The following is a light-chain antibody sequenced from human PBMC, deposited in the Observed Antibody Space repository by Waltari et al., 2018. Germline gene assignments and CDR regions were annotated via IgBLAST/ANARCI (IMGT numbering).Light chain of an antibody. V-gene: IGLV2-14*01. CDR1: RNDVGSYSY. CDR3: CSYTTTTTLV. J-gene: IGLJ1*01. CDR2: AVT. Sequence: QSAPTQPASVSASPGQSITIACTGTRNDVGSYSYCSWYRQYPGKAPEHLIYAVTHRPSGVSDRFSGSRSGSTASLTISGLQTEDEANYFCCSYTTTTTLVFGTGTKVIVL.